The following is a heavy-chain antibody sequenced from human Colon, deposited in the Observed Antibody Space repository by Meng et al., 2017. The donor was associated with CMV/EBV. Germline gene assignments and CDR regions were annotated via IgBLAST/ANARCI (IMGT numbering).Heavy chain of an antibody. CDR1: GGSFSGYY. Sequence: SETLSLTCAVYGGSFSGYYWSWIRQPPGKGLEWIGEINHSGSTNYNPSLKSRVTISVDTSKNQFSLKLSSVTAADTALYYCARGYWWGSPWGQGTLVTVSS. V-gene: IGHV4-34*01. CDR2: INHSGST. D-gene: IGHD2-8*02. J-gene: IGHJ5*02. CDR3: ARGYWWGSP.